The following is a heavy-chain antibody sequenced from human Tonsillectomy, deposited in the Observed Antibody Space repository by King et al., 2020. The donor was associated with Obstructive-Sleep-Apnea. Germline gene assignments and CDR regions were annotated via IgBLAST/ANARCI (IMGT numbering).Heavy chain of an antibody. D-gene: IGHD6-13*01. V-gene: IGHV1-18*04. CDR1: GYTFSSYG. CDR2: ISTYNGNT. CDR3: ARYATAVVGSTDYFDY. Sequence: QLVQSGAEVKKPGASVKVSCQASGYTFSSYGITWVRQAPGQGLEWMGWISTYNGNTKYAHKLQDRVTMTTDTSTSPAYMELRSLRSEDTAVYYCARYATAVVGSTDYFDYWGQGTLVTVSS. J-gene: IGHJ4*02.